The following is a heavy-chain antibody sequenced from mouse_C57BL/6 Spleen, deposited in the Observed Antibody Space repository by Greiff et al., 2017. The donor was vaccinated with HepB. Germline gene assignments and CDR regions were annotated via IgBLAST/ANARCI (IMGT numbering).Heavy chain of an antibody. V-gene: IGHV14-3*01. CDR2: IDPANGNT. CDR3: ARVTTWYFDV. J-gene: IGHJ1*03. CDR1: GFNIQNTY. Sequence: EVQLQQSVAELVRPGASVKLSCTASGFNIQNTYMHWVKQRPEQGLEWIGRIDPANGNTKYAPKFQGKATITADTSSNTAYLQLSSLTSEDTAIYYCARVTTWYFDVWGTGTTVTVSS. D-gene: IGHD1-1*01.